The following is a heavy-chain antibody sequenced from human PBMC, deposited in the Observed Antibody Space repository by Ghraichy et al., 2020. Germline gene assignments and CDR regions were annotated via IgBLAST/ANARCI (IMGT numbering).Heavy chain of an antibody. CDR2: ITGNGGNI. J-gene: IGHJ4*02. CDR1: GFTFSNYA. Sequence: GGSLRLSCAASGFTFSNYAMSWVRQAPGQGLEWVSGITGNGGNIYYAGSVKGRFAISRDNSKNTLYLEMNSLRAEDTAEYYCAKVKHGPGIGASNGFFDYWGQGTLVTVSS. CDR3: AKVKHGPGIGASNGFFDY. D-gene: IGHD6-25*01. V-gene: IGHV3-23*01.